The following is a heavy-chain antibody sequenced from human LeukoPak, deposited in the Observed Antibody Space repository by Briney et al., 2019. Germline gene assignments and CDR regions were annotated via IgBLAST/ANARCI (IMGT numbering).Heavy chain of an antibody. V-gene: IGHV3-23*01. CDR2: IFGSGGSA. Sequence: PGGSLRLSCTASGFTFNNYAMYWVRQAPRKGLEWVAGIFGSGGSAHYADSVKSRFTISRDNSKNTVYLQMDSLRGEDTAVYYCTKTTTGYSSGQYPGWPADHWGQGALVTVSS. D-gene: IGHD3-22*01. CDR1: GFTFNNYA. CDR3: TKTTTGYSSGQYPGWPADH. J-gene: IGHJ4*02.